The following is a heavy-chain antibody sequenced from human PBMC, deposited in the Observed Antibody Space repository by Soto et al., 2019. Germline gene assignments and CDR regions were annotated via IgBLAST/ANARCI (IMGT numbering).Heavy chain of an antibody. D-gene: IGHD3-9*01. Sequence: QVQLQESGPGLVKPSQTLTLTCTVSGGSISSGRFYWSWIRQHPGKGLEWIGHISDSGSSYYNPSLECRVTISVDTSKNQFSLKLSAVTAAVTAVYFCARTTFYDVFAAYYSLFDYGGQGTMVTVSS. CDR2: ISDSGSS. CDR3: ARTTFYDVFAAYYSLFDY. V-gene: IGHV4-31*03. J-gene: IGHJ4*02. CDR1: GGSISSGRFY.